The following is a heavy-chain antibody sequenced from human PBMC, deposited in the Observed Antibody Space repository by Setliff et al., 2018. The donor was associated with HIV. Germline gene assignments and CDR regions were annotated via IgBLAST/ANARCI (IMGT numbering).Heavy chain of an antibody. CDR3: ASARIPTGGVSTSLDY. J-gene: IGHJ4*02. CDR1: GFTFRSCG. D-gene: IGHD3-3*01. CDR2: IQFDGSDT. Sequence: GGSLRLSCAASGFTFRSCGMHWVRQAPGKGLEWVAFIQFDGSDTYYADSVKGRSTISRDNSKNTVYLQLNSLRPEDTAVYHCASARIPTGGVSTSLDYWGQGTQVTVSS. V-gene: IGHV3-30*02.